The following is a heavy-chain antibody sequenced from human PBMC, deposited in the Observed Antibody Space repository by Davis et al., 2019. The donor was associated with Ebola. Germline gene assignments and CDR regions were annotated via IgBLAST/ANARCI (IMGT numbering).Heavy chain of an antibody. Sequence: GESLKISCLASGFTFSSYAMSWVRQAPGKGLEWVSGISGSGSRIYQADSVRGRFSISRDNSENTLYLEMNSLRAEDTAVYYCVKWQLVRARVWFDSWGQGTLVTVSS. J-gene: IGHJ5*01. CDR3: VKWQLVRARVWFDS. D-gene: IGHD6-13*01. V-gene: IGHV3-23*01. CDR2: ISGSGSRI. CDR1: GFTFSSYA.